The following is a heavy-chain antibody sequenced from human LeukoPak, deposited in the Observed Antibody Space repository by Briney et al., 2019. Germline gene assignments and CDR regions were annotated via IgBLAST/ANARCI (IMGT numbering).Heavy chain of an antibody. CDR3: ARGGAVVTANTF. CDR1: GGSFSGYY. Sequence: LSLTCAVYGGSFSGYYWSWFRQAPGKGREWVGFIKSKTYGETTEYAASVKGRFSISRDDFKSIAYLQMHSLKTEDTAIYYCARGGAVVTANTFWGQGTLVTVSS. V-gene: IGHV3-49*03. CDR2: IKSKTYGETT. J-gene: IGHJ4*01. D-gene: IGHD2-21*02.